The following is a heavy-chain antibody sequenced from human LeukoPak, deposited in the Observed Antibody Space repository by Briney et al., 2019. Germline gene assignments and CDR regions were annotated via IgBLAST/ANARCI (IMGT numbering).Heavy chain of an antibody. J-gene: IGHJ4*02. CDR2: ISHTEGT. CDR1: GVSINDYY. Sequence: PSETLSLTCGVFGVSINDYYWSWIRQTPGKGLEWIGEISHTEGTRYNPSLESRVTMSVGTSENQLSLKLIFVTAADTAVYYCARIRCGHSGSVCYNHWGLGTLVTVSS. V-gene: IGHV4-34*01. CDR3: ARIRCGHSGSVCYNH. D-gene: IGHD2-21*01.